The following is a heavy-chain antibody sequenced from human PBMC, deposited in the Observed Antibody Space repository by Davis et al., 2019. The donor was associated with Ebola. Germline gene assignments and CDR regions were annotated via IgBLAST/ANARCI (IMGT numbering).Heavy chain of an antibody. D-gene: IGHD6-19*01. CDR2: ISAYNGNT. V-gene: IGHV1-18*01. CDR3: ARDGSSGYLWVWFDP. CDR1: GYTFTSYG. J-gene: IGHJ5*02. Sequence: AASVKVSCKASGYTFTSYGISWVRQAPGQGLEWMGWISAYNGNTNYAQKLQGRVTMTTDTSTSTAYMELRSLRSDDTAVYYCARDGSSGYLWVWFDPWGQGTLVTVSS.